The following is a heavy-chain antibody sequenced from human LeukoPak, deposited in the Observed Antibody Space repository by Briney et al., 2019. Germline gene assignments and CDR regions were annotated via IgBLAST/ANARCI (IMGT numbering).Heavy chain of an antibody. V-gene: IGHV3-21*01. CDR3: ARGGNGYSGTDAFDI. CDR2: ISSSSSYI. D-gene: IGHD5-24*01. Sequence: GGSLRLSCAASGFTFSSYSMNWVRQAPGKGLEWVSSISSSSSYISYADSVKGRFTISRDNAKNSLYLQMNSLRAEDTAVYCCARGGNGYSGTDAFDIWGQGTMVTVSS. J-gene: IGHJ3*02. CDR1: GFTFSSYS.